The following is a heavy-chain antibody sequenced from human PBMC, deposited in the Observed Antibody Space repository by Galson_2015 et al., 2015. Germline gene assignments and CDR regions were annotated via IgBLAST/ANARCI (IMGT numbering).Heavy chain of an antibody. Sequence: SLRLSCAASGFSFSSYAMSWVRQAPGEGLERVSAISGSGGSTQYADSVKGRFTISRDNAKNTLSLQMNSLRAEDTAVYYCAKALGSSWYLFAFDIWGQGTMVTVSS. V-gene: IGHV3-23*01. CDR2: ISGSGGST. J-gene: IGHJ3*02. CDR3: AKALGSSWYLFAFDI. D-gene: IGHD6-13*01. CDR1: GFSFSSYA.